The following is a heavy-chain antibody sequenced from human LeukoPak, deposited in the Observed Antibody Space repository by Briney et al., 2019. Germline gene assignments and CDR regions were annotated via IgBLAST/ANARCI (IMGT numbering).Heavy chain of an antibody. CDR2: IIPIFGTA. CDR1: GGTFSSYA. CDR3: ASQHYCSSTSCYTLSDYYYYGMDV. D-gene: IGHD2-2*02. J-gene: IGHJ6*02. V-gene: IGHV1-69*13. Sequence: ASVKVSCKASGGTFSSYAISWVRQAPGQGLEWMGGIIPIFGTANYAQKFQGRVTITADESTSTAYMELSSLRSEDTAVYYCASQHYCSSTSCYTLSDYYYYGMDVWDQGTTVTVSS.